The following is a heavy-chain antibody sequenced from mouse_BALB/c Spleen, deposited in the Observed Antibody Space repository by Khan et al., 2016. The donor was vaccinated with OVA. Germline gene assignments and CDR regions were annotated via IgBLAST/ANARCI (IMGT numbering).Heavy chain of an antibody. CDR2: IWGDGST. V-gene: IGHV2-3*01. CDR3: AKFTPDYYAMDY. Sequence: QVQLKESGPGLVAPSQSLSITCTVSGFSLNSYGVNWVRQPPGKGLEWLGVIWGDGSTNYHSALKSRLIISKDDSKSQVFLKLNSLQTDDTATYYCAKFTPDYYAMDYWGQGTSVTGSS. D-gene: IGHD1-1*01. J-gene: IGHJ4*01. CDR1: GFSLNSYG.